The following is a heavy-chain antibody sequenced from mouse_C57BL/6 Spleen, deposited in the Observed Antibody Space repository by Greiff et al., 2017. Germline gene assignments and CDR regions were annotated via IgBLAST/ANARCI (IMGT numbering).Heavy chain of an antibody. J-gene: IGHJ3*01. CDR2: IDPETGGT. D-gene: IGHD1-1*01. V-gene: IGHV1-15*01. Sequence: VQLQQSGAELVRPGASVTLSCKASGYTFTDYEMHWVKQTPVHGLEWIGAIDPETGGTAYNQKFKGKAILTADKSSSTAYMELRSLTSEDSAVYYCTRAGYYGSRGFAYWGQGTLVTVSA. CDR1: GYTFTDYE. CDR3: TRAGYYGSRGFAY.